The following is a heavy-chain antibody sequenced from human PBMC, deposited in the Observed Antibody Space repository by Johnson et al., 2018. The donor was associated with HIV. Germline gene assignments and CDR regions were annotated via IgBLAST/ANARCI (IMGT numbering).Heavy chain of an antibody. Sequence: HVQLVESGGGLVKPGGSLRLSCAASGFTFSDYYITFSDYYMSWIRQAPGKWLEWVSYISSSGSTIYYAASVKGRFIISRDKAKNLLYLQMKSLRAEDTAVYYCAGGRGPLDAFDIWGQGTMVTVSS. CDR2: ISSSGSTI. V-gene: IGHV3-11*04. J-gene: IGHJ3*02. CDR1: GFTFSDYYITFSDYY. CDR3: AGGRGPLDAFDI.